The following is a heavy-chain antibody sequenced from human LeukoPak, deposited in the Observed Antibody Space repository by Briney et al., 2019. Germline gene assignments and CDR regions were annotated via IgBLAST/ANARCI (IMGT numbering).Heavy chain of an antibody. CDR1: GYTLTELS. V-gene: IGHV1-24*01. D-gene: IGHD5-12*01. CDR3: ATLATSGYYYYYMDV. J-gene: IGHJ6*03. Sequence: ASVKVSCKVSGYTLTELSMHWVRQAPGRGLEWMGGFDPEDGETIYAQKFQGRVTMTEDTPTDTAYMELSSLRSEDTAVYYCATLATSGYYYYYMDVWGKGTTVTVSS. CDR2: FDPEDGET.